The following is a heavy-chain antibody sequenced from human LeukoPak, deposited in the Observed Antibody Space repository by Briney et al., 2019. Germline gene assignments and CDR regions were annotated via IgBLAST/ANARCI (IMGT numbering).Heavy chain of an antibody. D-gene: IGHD6-13*01. Sequence: ASVKVSCKASGYTFTSYYMHWVRQAPGQGLEWMGIINPSGGSTSYAQKLQGRVTMTRDTSTSTVYMELSSLRSEDTAVYYCAREGQQLEIDYWGQGTLVTVSS. CDR3: AREGQQLEIDY. V-gene: IGHV1-46*01. CDR2: INPSGGST. J-gene: IGHJ4*02. CDR1: GYTFTSYY.